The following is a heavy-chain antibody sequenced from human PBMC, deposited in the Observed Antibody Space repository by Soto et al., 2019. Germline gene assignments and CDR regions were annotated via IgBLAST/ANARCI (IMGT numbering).Heavy chain of an antibody. D-gene: IGHD6-19*01. CDR3: ARGKSGWLTFDY. V-gene: IGHV3-53*02. J-gene: IGHJ4*02. CDR1: GFTVSDTY. CDR2: IYSGSAT. Sequence: EVRLVETGGGLIQPGGSLRLSCAASGFTVSDTYMNWVRQAPGKGLEWVSVIYSGSATYYADPVKGRFTISRDNSKNTVFLQMSSRRVDDTAVYYCARGKSGWLTFDYWGQGILVTVSS.